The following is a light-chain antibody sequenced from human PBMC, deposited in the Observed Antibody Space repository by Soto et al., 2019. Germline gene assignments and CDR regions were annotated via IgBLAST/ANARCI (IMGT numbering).Light chain of an antibody. Sequence: DVHMTQSPSTLSASVGDRVTITCRASESIATWLAWYQQKPGQAPKLLIYDASRLESGVPSRFSGGGSGTEFTRTISGLQPEDFATYYCHQYNSYFGQGTKLEI. CDR2: DAS. CDR3: HQYNSY. CDR1: ESIATW. V-gene: IGKV1-5*01. J-gene: IGKJ2*01.